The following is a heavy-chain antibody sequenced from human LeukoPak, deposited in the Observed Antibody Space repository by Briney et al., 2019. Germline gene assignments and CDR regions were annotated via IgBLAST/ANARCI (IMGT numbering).Heavy chain of an antibody. V-gene: IGHV1-69*04. J-gene: IGHJ5*02. Sequence: HWASVKVSCKASGGTFSSYAISWVRQAPGQGLEWMGRIIPILVIANYAQKFQGRVTIIADKSTSTAYMELSSLRSEDTAVYYCARERCSGGSRYPGSPFDPWGQGTLVTVSS. CDR3: ARERCSGGSRYPGSPFDP. CDR2: IIPILVIA. D-gene: IGHD2-15*01. CDR1: GGTFSSYA.